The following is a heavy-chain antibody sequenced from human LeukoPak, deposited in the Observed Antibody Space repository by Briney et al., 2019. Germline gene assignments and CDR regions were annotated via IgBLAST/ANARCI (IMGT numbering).Heavy chain of an antibody. CDR1: GGSFSSSSYY. D-gene: IGHD4-17*01. CDR2: ISYSGTT. V-gene: IGHV4-39*01. J-gene: IGHJ4*02. CDR3: AAQIYGDFADY. Sequence: PSETLSLTCTVSGGSFSSSSYYWGWIRQPPGKGLEYIGTISYSGTTYYNPPLKSRVTISLDRSKNQFSLKLTSVTAADTAVYYCAAQIYGDFADYWGQGTLVTVSS.